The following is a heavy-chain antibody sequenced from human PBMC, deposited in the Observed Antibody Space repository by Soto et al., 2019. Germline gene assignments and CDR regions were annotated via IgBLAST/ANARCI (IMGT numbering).Heavy chain of an antibody. Sequence: SETLSLTCTVSGGCISSGGYYWSWICQHPGKGLEWIGYIYYSGSTYYNPSLMSRVTISVDTSKNQFSLKLSSVTAADTAVYYCERLRGQNYDFWSGYAVGDYYYYYMDVWGKGTTVTVSS. V-gene: IGHV4-31*03. J-gene: IGHJ6*03. CDR1: GGCISSGGYY. D-gene: IGHD3-3*01. CDR3: ERLRGQNYDFWSGYAVGDYYYYYMDV. CDR2: IYYSGST.